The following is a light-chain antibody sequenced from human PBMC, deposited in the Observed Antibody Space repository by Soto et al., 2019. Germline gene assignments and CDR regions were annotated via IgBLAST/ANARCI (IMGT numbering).Light chain of an antibody. V-gene: IGLV2-11*01. CDR2: DVH. CDR3: CSFAGRYTLG. Sequence: QSALTQPRSVSGSPGQSVTISCTGTSSDVGRYNYVSWYQQHPGKAPKLLIFDVHKRPSGVPDRFSGSKSGSTASLTISGLQTDDEGDYYCCSFAGRYTLGFGGGTKLTVL. CDR1: SSDVGRYNY. J-gene: IGLJ3*02.